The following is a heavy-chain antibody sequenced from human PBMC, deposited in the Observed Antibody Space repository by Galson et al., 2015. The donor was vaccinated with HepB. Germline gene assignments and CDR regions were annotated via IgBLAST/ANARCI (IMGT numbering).Heavy chain of an antibody. D-gene: IGHD5-12*01. V-gene: IGHV3-21*01. CDR3: AREEVATTSRRWYYFDY. CDR1: GFTFSSYA. CDR2: ISSSSSYI. J-gene: IGHJ4*02. Sequence: SLRLSCAASGFTFSSYAMSWVRQAPGKGLGWVSSISSSSSYIYYADSVEGRFTISRDNAKNSLYLQMNSLRAEDTAVYYCAREEVATTSRRWYYFDYWGQGTLVTVSS.